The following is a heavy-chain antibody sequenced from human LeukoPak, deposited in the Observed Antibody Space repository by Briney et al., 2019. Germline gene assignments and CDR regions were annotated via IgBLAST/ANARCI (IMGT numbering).Heavy chain of an antibody. J-gene: IGHJ4*02. CDR1: GFTFSSYA. V-gene: IGHV3-23*01. D-gene: IGHD3-16*02. CDR2: ISGSGGST. CDR3: AKDYRYQGSGGLGY. Sequence: GGSLRLSCAASGFTFSSYAMSWVRQAPGKGLEWVSAISGSGGSTYYADSVKGRFTISRDNSKNTLYLQMNSLRAEDTAVYYCAKDYRYQGSGGLGYWGQGTLVTVSS.